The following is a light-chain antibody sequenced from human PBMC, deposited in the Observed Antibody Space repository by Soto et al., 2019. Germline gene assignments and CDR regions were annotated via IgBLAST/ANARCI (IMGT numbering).Light chain of an antibody. Sequence: EIVLTQSPATLSLSPGERATLSCRASQSVSSYLAWYQQKPGQAPRLLIYDASNRATGIPARFSGSGSGTDFTHTISSLEPEDFAVYYCQQRSIFGQGTKLEIK. CDR3: QQRSI. V-gene: IGKV3-11*01. CDR2: DAS. J-gene: IGKJ2*01. CDR1: QSVSSY.